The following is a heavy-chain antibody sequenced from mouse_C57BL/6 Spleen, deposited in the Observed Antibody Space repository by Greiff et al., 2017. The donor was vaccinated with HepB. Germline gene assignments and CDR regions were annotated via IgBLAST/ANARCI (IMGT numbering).Heavy chain of an antibody. J-gene: IGHJ2*01. V-gene: IGHV5-17*01. CDR2: ISSGSSTI. CDR1: GFTFSDYG. D-gene: IGHD4-1*01. Sequence: EVKLVESGGGLVKPGGSLKLSCAASGFTFSDYGMHWVRQAPEKGLEWVAYISSGSSTIYYADTVKGRFTISRDNAKNTLFLQMTSLRSEDTAMYYCARPAGTHFDYWGQGTTLTVSS. CDR3: ARPAGTHFDY.